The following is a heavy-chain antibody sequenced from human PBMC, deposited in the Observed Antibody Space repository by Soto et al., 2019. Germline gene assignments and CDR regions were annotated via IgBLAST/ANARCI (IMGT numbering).Heavy chain of an antibody. J-gene: IGHJ4*02. Sequence: ASVKVSCKISGSTLSEFSMHWVRQAHGKGLEWMGGYAPEDGKTIYAPKFQDRVIMTEDTSTDTAYMELSSLRSEDTAVYFCATGVGWGFIYSLQYWGQGTPVTVSS. V-gene: IGHV1-24*01. CDR3: ATGVGWGFIYSLQY. CDR1: GSTLSEFS. D-gene: IGHD1-26*01. CDR2: YAPEDGKT.